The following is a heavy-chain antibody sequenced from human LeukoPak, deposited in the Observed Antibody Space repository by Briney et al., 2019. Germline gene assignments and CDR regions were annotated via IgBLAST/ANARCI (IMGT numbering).Heavy chain of an antibody. V-gene: IGHV4-39*01. CDR2: HSHAGTN. D-gene: IGHD5-18*01. CDR1: GGSITSNSYS. Sequence: SETLSLTCTVSGGSITSNSYSWGWIRQPPGKGLQWIVTHSHAGTNYYNPSLKSRVTMPVDRSKNQFSLKLTSVTATDTAVYYCARLRGGVQLWGDWGQGTLVTVSS. J-gene: IGHJ4*02. CDR3: ARLRGGVQLWGD.